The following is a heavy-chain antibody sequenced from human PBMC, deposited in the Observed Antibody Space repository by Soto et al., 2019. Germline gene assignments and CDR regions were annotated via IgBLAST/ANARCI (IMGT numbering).Heavy chain of an antibody. J-gene: IGHJ6*02. CDR1: GGTFSSYT. CDR3: ARDPLRVALGSADYYGMDV. CDR2: IIPILGIA. Sequence: QVQLVQSGAEVKKPGSSVKVSCKASGGTFSSYTISWVRQAPGQGLEWMGRIIPILGIANYAQKFQGRVTITADKSTSTAYMELSSLRSEDTAVYYCARDPLRVALGSADYYGMDVWGQGTTVTVSS. V-gene: IGHV1-69*08. D-gene: IGHD4-17*01.